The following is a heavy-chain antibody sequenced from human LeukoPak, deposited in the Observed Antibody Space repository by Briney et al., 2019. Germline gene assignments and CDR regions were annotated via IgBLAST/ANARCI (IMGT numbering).Heavy chain of an antibody. J-gene: IGHJ5*02. CDR1: GGSISSYY. CDR3: ARDYIEYYYGMGSYYST. Sequence: SETLSLTCTVSGGSISSYYWSWIRQPPGKGLEWIGRIYTSGSTNYNPSLKSRVTMSVDTSKNQFSLKLSSVTAADTAVYYCARDYIEYYYGMGSYYSTWGQGTLVTVSS. CDR2: IYTSGST. D-gene: IGHD3-10*01. V-gene: IGHV4-4*07.